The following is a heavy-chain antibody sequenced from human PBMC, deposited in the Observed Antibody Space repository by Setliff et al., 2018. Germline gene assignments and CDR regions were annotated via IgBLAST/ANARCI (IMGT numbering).Heavy chain of an antibody. J-gene: IGHJ6*03. CDR3: ARASRFGTVKWRGDYYMDV. V-gene: IGHV7-4-1*02. CDR1: GYMFTTYA. D-gene: IGHD3-10*01. Sequence: ASVKVSCKASGYMFTTYAMSWIRQAPGQRLEWMGWINTNTGNPSYAQGFTGRFVFSLDTSVSTAYLQISSLKPEDTAVYYCARASRFGTVKWRGDYYMDVWGKGTTVTVSS. CDR2: INTNTGNP.